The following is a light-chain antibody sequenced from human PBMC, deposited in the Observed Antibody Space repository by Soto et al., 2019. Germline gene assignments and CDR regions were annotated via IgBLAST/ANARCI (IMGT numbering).Light chain of an antibody. J-gene: IGKJ5*01. Sequence: EIVLTQSPGTLSLSPGERATLSCRASQSVSSSYLAWYQQKPGQAPRLLIYGASSRATGIPDRFSGSGSGTDFTLTISNLQSEDFAVYYCHQYNKWPPITFGQGTRLEIK. CDR1: QSVSSSY. V-gene: IGKV3-20*01. CDR2: GAS. CDR3: HQYNKWPPIT.